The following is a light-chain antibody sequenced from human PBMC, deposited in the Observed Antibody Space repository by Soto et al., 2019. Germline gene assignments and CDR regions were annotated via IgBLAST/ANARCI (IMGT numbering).Light chain of an antibody. CDR1: QTVSSS. J-gene: IGKJ4*01. Sequence: EIVLTQSPATLSLSPGERATLSCRASQTVSSSLAWYQQKPGQAPRLLIYEVSNRATGIPARFSGSGSGADFTLTSSSLEPVDFALYYCQQHINWPLTFGGGTKV. V-gene: IGKV3-11*01. CDR2: EVS. CDR3: QQHINWPLT.